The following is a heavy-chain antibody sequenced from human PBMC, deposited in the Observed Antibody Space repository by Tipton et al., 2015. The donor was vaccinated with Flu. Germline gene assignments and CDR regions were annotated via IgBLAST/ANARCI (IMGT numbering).Heavy chain of an antibody. J-gene: IGHJ5*02. CDR1: GYSIRSSNYY. CDR3: ARMYGPFNWFDP. Sequence: TLSLTCAVSGYSIRSSNYYWGWIRQPPGKGLEWIGTIYSSGSTYFNPSLRSRVTISVDTSKHQFSLRLSSVTAADTAIYYCARMYGPFNWFDPWGQGTLVTVSS. CDR2: IYSSGST. V-gene: IGHV4-39*01. D-gene: IGHD2-8*01.